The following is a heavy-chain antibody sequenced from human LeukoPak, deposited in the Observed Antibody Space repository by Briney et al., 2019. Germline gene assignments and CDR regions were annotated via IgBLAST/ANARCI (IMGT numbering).Heavy chain of an antibody. J-gene: IGHJ5*02. D-gene: IGHD3-10*01. CDR1: GFTFTSYY. CDR2: INPRNANT. CDR3: ARGLKYVGRGFDP. V-gene: IGHV1-46*01. Sequence: ASVKVSCKASGFTFTSYYLHWVRQAPGQGLEWMGIINPRNANTNYAQKFQGRVTMTRDTSTGTVYMELSSLRSEDTAVYYCARGLKYVGRGFDPWGQGTLVTVSS.